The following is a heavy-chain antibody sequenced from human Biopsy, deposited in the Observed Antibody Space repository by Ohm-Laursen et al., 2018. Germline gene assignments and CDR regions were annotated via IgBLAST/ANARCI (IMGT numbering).Heavy chain of an antibody. D-gene: IGHD2-21*02. CDR1: EGTSSNYG. CDR2: NIPILGTG. J-gene: IGHJ1*01. CDR3: ATKVTGYFHH. Sequence: GDSVKVSCKAPEGTSSNYGVTWVRQAPGQGLEWLGGNIPILGTGNYAQKFQDRVTVAADTSTSTATMELRSLRSDDTAVYYCATKVTGYFHHWGQGTLVIVSS. V-gene: IGHV1-69*06.